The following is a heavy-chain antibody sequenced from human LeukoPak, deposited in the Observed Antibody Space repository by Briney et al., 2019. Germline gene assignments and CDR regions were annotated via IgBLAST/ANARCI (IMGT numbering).Heavy chain of an antibody. CDR2: MYTSGST. Sequence: KPSGTLSLTCTVSGGSISGYYWSWIRQPAGKGLEWIGRMYTSGSTNDNPSLKGRVTMSVDTSKNQFSLKLSSVTAADTAVYYCARDKYCSSSSCHFPNWFDPWGQGTLVTVSS. CDR1: GGSISGYY. J-gene: IGHJ5*02. V-gene: IGHV4-4*07. D-gene: IGHD2-2*01. CDR3: ARDKYCSSSSCHFPNWFDP.